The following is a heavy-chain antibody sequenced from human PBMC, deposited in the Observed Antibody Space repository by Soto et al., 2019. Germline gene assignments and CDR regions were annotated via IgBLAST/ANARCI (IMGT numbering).Heavy chain of an antibody. Sequence: GASVKFSCKASVYTLTSYGISWLRQAPRQGLEWMGWISAYNGNTNYAQKLQGRVTMTTDTSTSTAYMELRSLRSDETAVYYCARAESPGPEAPYGMDVWRQGTTVTVSS. CDR1: VYTLTSYG. D-gene: IGHD1-1*01. V-gene: IGHV1-18*04. J-gene: IGHJ6*02. CDR3: ARAESPGPEAPYGMDV. CDR2: ISAYNGNT.